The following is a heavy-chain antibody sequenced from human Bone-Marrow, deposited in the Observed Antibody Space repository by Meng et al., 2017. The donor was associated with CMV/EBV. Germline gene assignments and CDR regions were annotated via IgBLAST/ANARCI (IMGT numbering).Heavy chain of an antibody. CDR1: GFTFSTYA. Sequence: GGSLRLSCTASGFTFSTYAMTWVRQAPGKGLEWVSSISGGGDSAYYADSVKGRFTISRDNAKNTLYLQMNSLRAEDTAVYYCARGGGPDYWGQGTLVTVSS. J-gene: IGHJ4*02. CDR3: ARGGGPDY. CDR2: ISGGGDSA. V-gene: IGHV3-23*01. D-gene: IGHD3-10*01.